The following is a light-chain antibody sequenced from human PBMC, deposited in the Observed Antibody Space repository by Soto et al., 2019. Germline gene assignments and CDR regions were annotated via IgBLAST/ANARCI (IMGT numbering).Light chain of an antibody. CDR2: RNN. Sequence: QSVLTQPPSASGTPGQRVTISCSGSSSNIGSNYVYWYHQLPGTAPKLVIYRNNQRPSGVPDRISGSKSGTSASLAISGLRSEDEADYYCGAWDDRLSGLVFGRGTKVTVL. CDR1: SSNIGSNY. J-gene: IGLJ2*01. V-gene: IGLV1-47*01. CDR3: GAWDDRLSGLV.